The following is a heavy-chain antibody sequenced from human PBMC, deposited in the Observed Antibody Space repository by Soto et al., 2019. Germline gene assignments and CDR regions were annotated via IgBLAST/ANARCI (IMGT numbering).Heavy chain of an antibody. J-gene: IGHJ4*02. D-gene: IGHD6-6*01. V-gene: IGHV3-74*01. CDR3: ASGGSSLNFDS. CDR2: INSDGSST. CDR1: GFTFRSYW. Sequence: GGSLRLSCAASGFTFRSYWMQWVRQAPGKGLVWVSWINSDGSSTSYADSVKGRFTISRDNAKNTLYLQMNSLRAEDTAVYYCASGGSSLNFDSWGQETLVTVSS.